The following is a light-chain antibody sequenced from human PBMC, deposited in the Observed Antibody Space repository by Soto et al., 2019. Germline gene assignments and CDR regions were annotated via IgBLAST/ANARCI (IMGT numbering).Light chain of an antibody. CDR1: QSVSSN. CDR2: DAS. CDR3: QQRSNWRGT. Sequence: EIVMTQSPATLSVSLGERATLSCRASQSVSSNLAWYQQKPGQAPRLLIYDASNRATGIPARFSGSGSGTDFTLTISSLEPEDFAVYYCQQRSNWRGTFGQGTKVDIK. V-gene: IGKV3-11*01. J-gene: IGKJ1*01.